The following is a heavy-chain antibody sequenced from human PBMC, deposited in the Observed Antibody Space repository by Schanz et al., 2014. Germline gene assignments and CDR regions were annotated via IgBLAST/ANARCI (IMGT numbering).Heavy chain of an antibody. CDR2: IYSSGIP. CDR3: ARGGSAMVRGVMTASYWFFDL. Sequence: QVQLQESGPGLVKPSETLSLTCSVSGGSINNFYWGWIRQSPGKGLEWIGYIYSSGIPTYNPSLKSRVSLPADSTKNQFSLKLTSVTAGDAAVYYCARGGSAMVRGVMTASYWFFDLWGRGTLVTVSP. V-gene: IGHV4-59*08. D-gene: IGHD3-10*01. J-gene: IGHJ2*01. CDR1: GGSINNFY.